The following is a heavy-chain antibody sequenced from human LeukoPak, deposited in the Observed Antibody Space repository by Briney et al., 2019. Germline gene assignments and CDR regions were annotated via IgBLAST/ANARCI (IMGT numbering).Heavy chain of an antibody. V-gene: IGHV1-8*01. CDR2: MNPNSGNT. D-gene: IGHD3/OR15-3a*01. J-gene: IGHJ6*02. CDR3: ARVDSTALPYYYYGMDV. CDR1: GYTFTSYD. Sequence: ASVKVSCKASGYTFTSYDVNWVRQATGQGLEWTGWMNPNSGNTGYAQKFQGRVTMTRNTSIGTAYMELSSLRSEDTAVYYCARVDSTALPYYYYGMDVWGQGTTVTVSS.